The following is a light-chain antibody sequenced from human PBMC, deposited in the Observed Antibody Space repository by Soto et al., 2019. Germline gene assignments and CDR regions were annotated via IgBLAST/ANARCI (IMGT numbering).Light chain of an antibody. Sequence: EIVLTQSPATLSSFPGHRVTLSCRASQYINTRLAWYQHRPGQAPRLLIYQTSIRAAGIPARFSASGSGTDFTLTISDVQPEDFALYYCHQRQSWPRTVGQGTKVDIK. CDR1: QYINTR. J-gene: IGKJ1*01. CDR2: QTS. CDR3: HQRQSWPRT. V-gene: IGKV3-11*01.